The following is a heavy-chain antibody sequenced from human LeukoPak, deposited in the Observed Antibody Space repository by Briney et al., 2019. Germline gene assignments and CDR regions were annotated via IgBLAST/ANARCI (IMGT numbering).Heavy chain of an antibody. Sequence: SETLSLTCTVSGGSISSYYWSWIRQPPGKGLEWIGYIYYSGSTNYNPSLKSRVTISVDTSKNQFSLKLISVTAADTAVYYCARGPHYYDSSGYTIDYWGQGTLVTVSS. CDR1: GGSISSYY. V-gene: IGHV4-59*01. J-gene: IGHJ4*02. CDR2: IYYSGST. D-gene: IGHD3-22*01. CDR3: ARGPHYYDSSGYTIDY.